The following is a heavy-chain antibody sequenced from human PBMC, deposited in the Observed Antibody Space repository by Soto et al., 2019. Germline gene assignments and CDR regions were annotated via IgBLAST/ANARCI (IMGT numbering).Heavy chain of an antibody. CDR1: GFTFSDYA. J-gene: IGHJ4*02. V-gene: IGHV3-23*01. CDR2: ISAGGST. CDR3: ANVPIWCSSTSCYTEGFDY. D-gene: IGHD2-2*02. Sequence: PGGSLRLSCTASGFTFSDYAMSWVRQPPGKGLERVKVISAGGSTYYSDSVKGRFTVSRANSKNTLYLQMNSLRAEDTAVYYCANVPIWCSSTSCYTEGFDYWGQGTLVTVSS.